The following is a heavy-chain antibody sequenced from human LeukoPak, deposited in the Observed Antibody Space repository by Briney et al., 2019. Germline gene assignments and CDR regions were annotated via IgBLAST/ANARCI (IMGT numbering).Heavy chain of an antibody. V-gene: IGHV4-61*08. CDR1: AGSVTNGDYY. D-gene: IGHD3-9*01. J-gene: IGHJ5*02. CDR3: ARKYYDILTGYYLPWFDP. CDR2: VYYTGST. Sequence: PSETLSLTCTVSAGSVTNGDYYWSWLRQPPGKALEWIGFVYYTGSTYYTPSLEGRATISVDTSKNQFSLKLSSVTAADTAVYYCARKYYDILTGYYLPWFDPWGQGTLVTVSS.